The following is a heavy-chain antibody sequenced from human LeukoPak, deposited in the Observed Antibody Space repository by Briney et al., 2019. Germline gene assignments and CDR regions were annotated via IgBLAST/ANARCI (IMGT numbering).Heavy chain of an antibody. CDR2: XXXGGST. V-gene: IGHV3-53*01. J-gene: IGHJ4*02. CDR1: GFTVSTYY. CDR3: ARGLGYCTSTTCLLPFDY. Sequence: GGSLRLSCAASGFTVSTYYMTWVRQDPGKGLECXSVXXXGGSTYYADSVKGRFTFSRDNSKNTLYFQMNSLRAEDTAMYYCARGLGYCTSTTCLLPFDYWGQGTLVTVSS. D-gene: IGHD2-2*01.